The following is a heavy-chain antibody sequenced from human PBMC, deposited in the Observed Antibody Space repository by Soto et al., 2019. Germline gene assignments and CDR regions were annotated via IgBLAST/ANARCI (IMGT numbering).Heavy chain of an antibody. CDR2: ISGSGGST. J-gene: IGHJ6*02. D-gene: IGHD2-2*01. Sequence: PGGSLSLSCAASGFTFSSYAMSWVRQAPGKGLEWVSAISGSGGSTYYADSVKGRFTISRDNSKNTLYLQMNSLRAEDTAVYYCAKDVTQSIVVVPTYYYGMDVWGQGTTVTVSS. CDR1: GFTFSSYA. CDR3: AKDVTQSIVVVPTYYYGMDV. V-gene: IGHV3-23*01.